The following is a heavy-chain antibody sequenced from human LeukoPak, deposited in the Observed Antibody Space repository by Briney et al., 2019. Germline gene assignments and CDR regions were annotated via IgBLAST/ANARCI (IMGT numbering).Heavy chain of an antibody. CDR2: ISGSGGSK. CDR3: AKARRVVDHFDY. V-gene: IGHV3-23*01. D-gene: IGHD2-15*01. Sequence: GGSLSLSCAASGFTFSSYAMSWVPQAPGKGLEWVTAISGSGGSKYYADSVKSRFTISRHNSKTTLYRQMNSLRAEDTAVYYGAKARRVVDHFDYWGQGTLVTVSS. CDR1: GFTFSSYA. J-gene: IGHJ4*02.